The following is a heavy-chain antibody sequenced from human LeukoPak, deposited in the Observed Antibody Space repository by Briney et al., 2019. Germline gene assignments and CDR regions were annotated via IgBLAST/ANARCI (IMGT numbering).Heavy chain of an antibody. CDR2: MNPNSGNT. CDR1: GYTFTNYD. Sequence: ASVNVSCTASGYTFTNYDINWVRQATGQGLEWMGWMNPNSGNTAYAQKFQGRVTMTRDTSISTIYMELSSLRSEDTAVYYCARSLRGWYKDYWGQGTLVTVSS. V-gene: IGHV1-8*01. J-gene: IGHJ4*02. CDR3: ARSLRGWYKDY. D-gene: IGHD6-19*01.